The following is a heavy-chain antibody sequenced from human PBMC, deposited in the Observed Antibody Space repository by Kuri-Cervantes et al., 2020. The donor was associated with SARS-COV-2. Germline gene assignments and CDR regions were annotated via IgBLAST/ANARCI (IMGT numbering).Heavy chain of an antibody. V-gene: IGHV1-69*13. Sequence: SVKVSCKASGGTFSSYAISWVRQAPGQGLEWMGGIIPIFGTANYAQKFQGRVTITADESTSTAYMELSSLRSEDTAVYYCARPDIVVVPAAMHYYYGMDVWGQGTTVTVSS. CDR3: ARPDIVVVPAAMHYYYGMDV. CDR1: GGTFSSYA. CDR2: IIPIFGTA. J-gene: IGHJ6*02. D-gene: IGHD2-2*01.